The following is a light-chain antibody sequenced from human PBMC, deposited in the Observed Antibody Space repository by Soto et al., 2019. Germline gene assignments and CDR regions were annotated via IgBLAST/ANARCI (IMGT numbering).Light chain of an antibody. J-gene: IGLJ3*02. CDR3: CSYAGNKTVV. CDR2: DVS. V-gene: IGLV2-11*01. CDR1: SSDVGGYIY. Sequence: QSALTQPRSVSGSPGQSVTISCTGTSSDVGGYIYVSWYQQYPAKAPKVMIYDVSRRPSGVPDRFSGSKSGNTASLTISGLQAADEAVYYCCSYAGNKTVVFGGGTKLTVL.